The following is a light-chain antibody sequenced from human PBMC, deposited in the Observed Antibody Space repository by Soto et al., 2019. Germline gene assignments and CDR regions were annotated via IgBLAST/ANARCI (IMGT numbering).Light chain of an antibody. CDR1: QSVSSIY. V-gene: IGKV3-20*01. J-gene: IGKJ4*01. CDR3: QQYGSSALT. Sequence: EIVLTQSPGTLSLSPGERATLSCRASQSVSSIYLAWYQQKPGQAPRLLIYGASSRPTGIPDRFSGSGSGTDFTLTISRLEPEDFAVYYCQQYGSSALTLGGRTKVEIK. CDR2: GAS.